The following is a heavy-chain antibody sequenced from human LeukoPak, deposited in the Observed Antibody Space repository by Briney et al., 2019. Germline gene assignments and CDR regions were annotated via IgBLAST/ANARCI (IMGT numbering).Heavy chain of an antibody. Sequence: ASVKVSCKASGYIFTSSDINWVRQATGQGLEWMGWMNPNSGNTGYAQKFQGRVTITRDTSISTAYMELSSLRSEDTAVYYCATSIATRYDAFDIWGQGTMVTVSS. V-gene: IGHV1-8*03. CDR2: MNPNSGNT. CDR3: ATSIATRYDAFDI. J-gene: IGHJ3*02. D-gene: IGHD6-6*01. CDR1: GYIFTSSD.